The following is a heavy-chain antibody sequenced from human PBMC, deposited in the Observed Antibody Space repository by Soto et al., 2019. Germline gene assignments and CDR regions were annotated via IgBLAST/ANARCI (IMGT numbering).Heavy chain of an antibody. CDR2: IIPILGIA. D-gene: IGHD5-18*01. CDR3: ARGYIWPSGGPNWFDP. CDR1: GGTCSSYT. Sequence: SVKGSCKASGGTCSSYTISWVRQAPGQGLEWMGRIIPILGIANYAQKFQGRVTITADKSTSTAYMELSSLRSEDTAVYYCARGYIWPSGGPNWFDPWGQG. V-gene: IGHV1-69*02. J-gene: IGHJ5*02.